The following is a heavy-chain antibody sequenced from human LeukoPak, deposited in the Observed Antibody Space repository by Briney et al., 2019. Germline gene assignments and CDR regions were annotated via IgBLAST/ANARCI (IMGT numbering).Heavy chain of an antibody. J-gene: IGHJ6*03. CDR3: ARVAGPDYYYYYMDV. D-gene: IGHD6-13*01. V-gene: IGHV4-39*07. CDR2: IYFSGNT. CDR1: GNSISTSKSY. Sequence: SETLSLTCTVSGNSISTSKSYWGWIRQPPLKGLEWIGSIYFSGNTYYNASLKSRVTISVDTSKNQFSLKLSSVAAADTAVYYCARVAGPDYYYYYMDVWGKGTTVTVSS.